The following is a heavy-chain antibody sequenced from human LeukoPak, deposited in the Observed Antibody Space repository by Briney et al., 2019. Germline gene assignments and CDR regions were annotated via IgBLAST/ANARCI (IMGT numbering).Heavy chain of an antibody. CDR3: ARDGDYGDYNAFDI. CDR1: GYTFTSYD. Sequence: GASVKVSCKASGYTFTSYDINWVRQATGQGLEWMGRMNPNSGNTGYAQKFQGRVTMTRNTSISTAYMELSSLRSEDTAVYYCARDGDYGDYNAFDIWGQGTMVTVSS. V-gene: IGHV1-8*01. CDR2: MNPNSGNT. D-gene: IGHD4-17*01. J-gene: IGHJ3*02.